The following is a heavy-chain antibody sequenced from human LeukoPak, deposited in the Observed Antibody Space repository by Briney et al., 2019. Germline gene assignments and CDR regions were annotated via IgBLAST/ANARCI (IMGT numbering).Heavy chain of an antibody. V-gene: IGHV1-18*01. CDR3: ARVGGFIVDILTGGGPLDY. CDR1: GYTFTTYG. J-gene: IGHJ4*02. Sequence: GASVKVSCKASGYTFTTYGISWVRQAPGQGLEWMGWISAYNGNTNYAQKLQGRVTMTTDTSTSTAYMEVRSLRSEDTAVYYCARVGGFIVDILTGGGPLDYWGQGTLVTVSS. D-gene: IGHD3-9*01. CDR2: ISAYNGNT.